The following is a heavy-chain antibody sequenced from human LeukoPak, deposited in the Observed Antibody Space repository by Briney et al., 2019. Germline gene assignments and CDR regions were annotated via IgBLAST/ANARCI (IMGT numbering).Heavy chain of an antibody. CDR2: ISGGGGST. CDR3: AKGGKWDVTPFDY. D-gene: IGHD1-26*01. CDR1: GFTFTGYS. J-gene: IGHJ4*02. V-gene: IGHV3-23*01. Sequence: PGGSLRLSCEASGFTFTGYSMNWVRQAPGKGLDWVSTISGGGGSTYYADSVKGRFTISRDNSKNTLYLQVNSLRAEDTAVYYCAKGGKWDVTPFDYWGQGTLVTVSS.